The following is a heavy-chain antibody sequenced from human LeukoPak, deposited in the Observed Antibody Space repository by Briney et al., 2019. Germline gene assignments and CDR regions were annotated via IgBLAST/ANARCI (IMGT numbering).Heavy chain of an antibody. J-gene: IGHJ6*02. CDR1: GFTFSDYY. CDR3: ARERAVAGRMDV. Sequence: PGGSLRLSCAASGFTFSDYYMSWIRQAPWKGLEWVSYISSSGSTIYYADSVKGRFTISRDNAKNSLYPQMNSLRAEDTAVYYCARERAVAGRMDVWGQGTTVTVSS. CDR2: ISSSGSTI. V-gene: IGHV3-11*04. D-gene: IGHD6-19*01.